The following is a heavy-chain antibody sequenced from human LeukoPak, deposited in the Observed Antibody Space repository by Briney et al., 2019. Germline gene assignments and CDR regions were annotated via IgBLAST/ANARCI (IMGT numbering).Heavy chain of an antibody. D-gene: IGHD6-6*01. CDR2: IIPIFGTA. J-gene: IGHJ3*02. CDR1: GGTFSSYA. CDR3: ARGVLYGLYSSSSEVYAFDI. V-gene: IGHV1-69*05. Sequence: EASVTVSCKASGGTFSSYAISWVRQAPGQGLEWMGGIIPIFGTANYAQKFQGRVTITTDESTSTAYMELSSLRSEDTAVYYCARGVLYGLYSSSSEVYAFDIWGQGTMVTVSS.